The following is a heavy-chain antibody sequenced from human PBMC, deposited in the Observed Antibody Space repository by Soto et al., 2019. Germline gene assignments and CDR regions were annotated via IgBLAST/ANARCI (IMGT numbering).Heavy chain of an antibody. V-gene: IGHV3-30-3*01. D-gene: IGHD3-10*01. J-gene: IGHJ4*02. CDR3: ARGRYYYGSGLHRYY. Sequence: QVQLVESGGGVVQPGRSLRLSCAASGFTFSSYAMHWFRQAPGKGLEWVAVISYDGSNKYYADSVKGRFTISRDNSKNTLYLQMNSLRAEDTAVYYCARGRYYYGSGLHRYYWGQGTLVTVSS. CDR1: GFTFSSYA. CDR2: ISYDGSNK.